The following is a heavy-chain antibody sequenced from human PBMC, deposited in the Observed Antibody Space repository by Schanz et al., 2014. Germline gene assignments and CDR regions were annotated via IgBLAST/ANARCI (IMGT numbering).Heavy chain of an antibody. CDR2: IFTDGRT. D-gene: IGHD2-15*01. Sequence: EVQLVESGGGLVQPGGSLRLSCAAPGFTLSSYGMHWVRQAPGRGLEWVSIIFTDGRTYYADSVKGRFTISRDSSKNTLFLQMNSLRTEDTAVYYCARRDPYCRSGTCSRAFDFWGQGTLVTVSS. V-gene: IGHV3-66*02. CDR1: GFTLSSYG. J-gene: IGHJ4*02. CDR3: ARRDPYCRSGTCSRAFDF.